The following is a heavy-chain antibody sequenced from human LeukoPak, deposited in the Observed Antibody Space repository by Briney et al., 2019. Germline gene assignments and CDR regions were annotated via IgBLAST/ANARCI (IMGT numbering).Heavy chain of an antibody. Sequence: PSETLSLTCTVSGASISSTSYYWGWIRQPPGKGLEWIGEINHSGSTNYNPSLKSRVTMSVDTSKNQFSLKLSSVTAADTAVYYCARDLYYYGSGSSNNYFDYWGQGTLVTVSS. D-gene: IGHD3-10*01. CDR3: ARDLYYYGSGSSNNYFDY. V-gene: IGHV4-39*07. CDR2: INHSGST. CDR1: GASISSTSYY. J-gene: IGHJ4*02.